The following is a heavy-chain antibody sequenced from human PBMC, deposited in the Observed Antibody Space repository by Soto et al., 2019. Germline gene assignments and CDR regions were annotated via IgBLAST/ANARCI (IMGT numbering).Heavy chain of an antibody. CDR2: IYYSGST. CDR1: DGFNSGSSHY. J-gene: IGHJ6*02. CDR3: ARSELYDFWSGLARYGMDV. D-gene: IGHD3-3*01. Sequence: SGSQPQTCSVSDGFNSGSSHYLGRIRQPPGKGLQWIGSIYYSGSTYYNPSLKSRVTISVDTSKNQFSLKLSSVTAADTAVYYCARSELYDFWSGLARYGMDVGGPGTTVTVSS. V-gene: IGHV4-39*01.